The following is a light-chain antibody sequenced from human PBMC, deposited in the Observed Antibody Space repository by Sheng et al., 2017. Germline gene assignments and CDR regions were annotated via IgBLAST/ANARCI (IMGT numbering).Light chain of an antibody. V-gene: IGLV2-14*03. Sequence: QSALTQPASVSGSPGQSITISCSGTSSDVGGYNYVSWYQQHPGKAPKLIIFDVNTRPSGVSNRFSGSKSATTASLTISGLQAEDEADYYCCSYAGSGTFEVFGSGTKVTVL. CDR2: DVN. CDR3: CSYAGSGTFEV. J-gene: IGLJ1*01. CDR1: SSDVGGYNY.